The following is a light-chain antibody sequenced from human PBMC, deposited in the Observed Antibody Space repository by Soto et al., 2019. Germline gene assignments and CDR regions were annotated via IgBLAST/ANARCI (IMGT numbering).Light chain of an antibody. J-gene: IGKJ4*01. V-gene: IGKV1-39*01. CDR1: QGISHY. Sequence: DIQLTQSPSSLSASVGDEVTITCRASQGISHYLTWYQRKPGRAPTLLIYGVSTLQSGVPSRFSGGGSGTDFTLTISNLQLEDFATYYCQQSYDAQFTFGGGTRVEIK. CDR2: GVS. CDR3: QQSYDAQFT.